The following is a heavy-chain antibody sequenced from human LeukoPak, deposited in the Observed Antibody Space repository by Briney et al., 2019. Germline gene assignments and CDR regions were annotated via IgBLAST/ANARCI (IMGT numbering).Heavy chain of an antibody. D-gene: IGHD6-19*01. CDR3: ARRRIVAGTDAFDI. V-gene: IGHV1-18*01. CDR1: GYTFTNYG. Sequence: GASVKVSCKASGYTFTNYGISWVRQAPEQGLEWMGWISGYNGNTNYAQELQGRVTMTTDTSTNTAYMELRSLRSDDTAVYYCARRRIVAGTDAFDIWGQGTMVTVSS. CDR2: ISGYNGNT. J-gene: IGHJ3*02.